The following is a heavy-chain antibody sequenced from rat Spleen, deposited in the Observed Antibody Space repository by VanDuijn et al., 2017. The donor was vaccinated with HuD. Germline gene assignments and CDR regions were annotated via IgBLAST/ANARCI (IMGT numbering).Heavy chain of an antibody. CDR1: GFTFSDYY. V-gene: IGHV5-29*01. J-gene: IGHJ2*01. Sequence: EVQLVESDGGLVQPGRSLKLSCAASGFTFSDYYMAWVRQAPTKGLEWVATISYDGSSTYYRDSVKGRFTISRDNAKSTLYLQMDSLRSEDTATYYCARRSYYYSGLFDYWGQGVMVTVSS. CDR3: ARRSYYYSGLFDY. CDR2: ISYDGSST. D-gene: IGHD1-1*01.